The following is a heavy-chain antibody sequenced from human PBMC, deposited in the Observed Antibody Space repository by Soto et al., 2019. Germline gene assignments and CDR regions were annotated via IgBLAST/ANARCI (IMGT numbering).Heavy chain of an antibody. Sequence: ASVKVSCKASGYTFTSYYMHWVRQAPGQGLEWMGIINPSGGSTSYAQKFQGRVTMTRDTSTSTVYMELSSLRAEDTAVYYCAKDRKSSNIRFLEWLYYYGMDVWGQGTTVTVSS. CDR2: INPSGGST. J-gene: IGHJ6*02. D-gene: IGHD3-3*01. V-gene: IGHV1-46*01. CDR1: GYTFTSYY. CDR3: AKDRKSSNIRFLEWLYYYGMDV.